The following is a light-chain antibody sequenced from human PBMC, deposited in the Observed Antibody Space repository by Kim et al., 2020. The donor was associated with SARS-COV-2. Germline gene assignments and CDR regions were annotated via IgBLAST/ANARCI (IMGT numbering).Light chain of an antibody. J-gene: IGKJ3*01. V-gene: IGKV1-5*03. CDR2: KAS. CDR1: QSISSW. CDR3: QQYNNYLFT. Sequence: ASLGDRVTITCRASQSISSWLAWYQQKPGKAPKLLIYKASSLESGVPSRFSGSGAGTEFTLTISSLQPDDFATYYCQQYNNYLFTFGPGTKVDIK.